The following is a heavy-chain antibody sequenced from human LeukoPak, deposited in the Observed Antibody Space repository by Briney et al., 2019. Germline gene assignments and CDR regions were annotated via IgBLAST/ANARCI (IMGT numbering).Heavy chain of an antibody. CDR3: ARQVSRRLLLWFGELLNAFDI. J-gene: IGHJ3*02. Sequence: SETLSLTCAVYGGSFSGYYWSWIRQPPGKGLEWIGEINHSGSTNYNPSLKSRVTISVDTSKNQFSLKLSSVTAADTAVYYCARQVSRRLLLWFGELLNAFDIWGQGTMVTVSS. D-gene: IGHD3-10*01. V-gene: IGHV4-34*01. CDR1: GGSFSGYY. CDR2: INHSGST.